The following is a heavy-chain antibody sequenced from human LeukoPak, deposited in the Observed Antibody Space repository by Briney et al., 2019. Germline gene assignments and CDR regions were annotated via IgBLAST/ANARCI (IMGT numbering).Heavy chain of an antibody. Sequence: GGSLRPSCAASGLTFSDYYMSWIRQAPGKGLEWVSYISSSGSSIFYADSVKGRFTISRDNAKNSLYLQMNSLRAEDTAVYYCARRPYSSSWYYFDYWGREPWSPSPQ. CDR2: ISSSGSSI. D-gene: IGHD6-13*01. CDR3: ARRPYSSSWYYFDY. V-gene: IGHV3-11*04. CDR1: GLTFSDYY. J-gene: IGHJ4*02.